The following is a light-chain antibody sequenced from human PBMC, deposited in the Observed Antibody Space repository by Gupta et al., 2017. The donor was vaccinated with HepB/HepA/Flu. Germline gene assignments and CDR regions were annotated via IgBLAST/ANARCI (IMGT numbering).Light chain of an antibody. CDR3: RQEDNSPGT. CDR1: QDIKND. J-gene: IGKJ1*01. CDR2: AAS. Sequence: AIQMTQSPSSLSASVGDRVTITCRASQDIKNDLGWYQQKPGKAPELLIYAASSLKSGVPSRFSGSGSGTDFTLTISSRQPEDFATYYCRQEDNSPGTFGQGTKVEI. V-gene: IGKV1-6*01.